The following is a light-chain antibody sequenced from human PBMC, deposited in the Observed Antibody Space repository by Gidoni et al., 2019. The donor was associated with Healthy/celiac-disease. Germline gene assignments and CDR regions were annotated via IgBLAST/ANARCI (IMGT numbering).Light chain of an antibody. V-gene: IGKV2-28*01. Sequence: DIVMTQSTLSLPVTPGEPASISCRSSQSPLHSNGYNYLDWYLQKPGQSPQLLIYLGSNRASGVPDRFSGSGSGTDFTLKISRVEAEDVGVYYCMQALQTPFTFGRGTKVEIK. CDR2: LGS. J-gene: IGKJ3*01. CDR1: QSPLHSNGYNY. CDR3: MQALQTPFT.